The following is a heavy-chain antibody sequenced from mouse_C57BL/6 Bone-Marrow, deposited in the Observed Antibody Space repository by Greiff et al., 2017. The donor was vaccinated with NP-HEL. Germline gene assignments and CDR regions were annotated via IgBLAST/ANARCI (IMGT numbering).Heavy chain of an antibody. CDR3: TPYYYGVAY. J-gene: IGHJ3*01. CDR2: GNSDT. D-gene: IGHD1-1*01. Sequence: GNSDTSYNQKFKGKAKLTAVTSASTAYMELSSLTNEDSAVYYCTPYYYGVAYWGQGTLVTVSA. V-gene: IGHV1-5*01.